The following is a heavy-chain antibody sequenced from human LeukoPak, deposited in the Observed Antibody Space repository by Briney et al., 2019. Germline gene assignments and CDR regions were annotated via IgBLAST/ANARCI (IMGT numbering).Heavy chain of an antibody. CDR2: INHSGST. CDR1: GGSFSGYY. J-gene: IGHJ4*02. D-gene: IGHD2-15*01. Sequence: SETLSLTCAVYGGSFSGYYWSWIRQPPGKGLEWIGEINHSGSTNYNPSLKSRVTISVDTSKNQFSLKLSSVTAADTAVYYCARLGYCSGGSCRIFDYWGQGTLVTVSS. V-gene: IGHV4-34*01. CDR3: ARLGYCSGGSCRIFDY.